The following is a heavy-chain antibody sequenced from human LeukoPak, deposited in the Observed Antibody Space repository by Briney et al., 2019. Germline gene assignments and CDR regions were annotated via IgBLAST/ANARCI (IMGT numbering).Heavy chain of an antibody. V-gene: IGHV1-69*13. J-gene: IGHJ4*02. CDR2: IIPIFGTA. D-gene: IGHD1-1*01. CDR1: GGTFSSYA. CDR3: ARETTGVEGIWGYYFDY. Sequence: SVKVSCKASGGTFSSYAISWVRQAPGQGLEWMGGIIPIFGTANYAQKFQGRVTITADESTSTAYMELSSLRFEDTAVYYCARETTGVEGIWGYYFDYWGQGTLVTVSS.